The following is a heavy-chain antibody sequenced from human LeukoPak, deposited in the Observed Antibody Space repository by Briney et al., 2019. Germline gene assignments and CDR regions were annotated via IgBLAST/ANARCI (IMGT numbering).Heavy chain of an antibody. D-gene: IGHD3-3*01. CDR2: ISGSGGST. V-gene: IGHV3-23*01. J-gene: IGHJ2*01. CDR3: AKFKDFWSGYLNWYFDL. Sequence: PGGSLRLSCAASGFTFSSYAMSWVRQAPGKGLEWVSGISGSGGSTNYADSVKGRFTISRDNSKNTLYLQMNSLRAEDTAVYYCAKFKDFWSGYLNWYFDLWGRGTLVTVSS. CDR1: GFTFSSYA.